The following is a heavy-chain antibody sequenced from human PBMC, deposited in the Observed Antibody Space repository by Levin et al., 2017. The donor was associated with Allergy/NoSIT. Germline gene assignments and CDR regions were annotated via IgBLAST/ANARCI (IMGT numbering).Heavy chain of an antibody. D-gene: IGHD3-3*01. CDR1: GGTFSSYA. V-gene: IGHV1-69*13. J-gene: IGHJ6*02. CDR3: ARGPFEGLRFLEWSSMDV. Sequence: GASVKVSCKASGGTFSSYAISWVRQAPGQGLEWMGGIIPIFGTANYAQKFQGRVTITADESTSTAYMELSSLRSEDTAVYYCARGPFEGLRFLEWSSMDVWGQGTTVTVSS. CDR2: IIPIFGTA.